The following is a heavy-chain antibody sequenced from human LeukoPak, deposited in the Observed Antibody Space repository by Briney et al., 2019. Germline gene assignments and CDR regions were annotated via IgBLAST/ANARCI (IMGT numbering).Heavy chain of an antibody. V-gene: IGHV4-34*01. CDR3: ARGRPFSQWLVPRSFDY. Sequence: KASETLFLTCAVYGGSFSGYYWSWIRQPPGKGLEWSGEINHSGSTNYNPSLKSRVTISVDTSKNQFSLKLSSVTAADTAVYYCARGRPFSQWLVPRSFDYWGQGTLVTVSS. CDR2: INHSGST. J-gene: IGHJ4*02. CDR1: GGSFSGYY. D-gene: IGHD6-19*01.